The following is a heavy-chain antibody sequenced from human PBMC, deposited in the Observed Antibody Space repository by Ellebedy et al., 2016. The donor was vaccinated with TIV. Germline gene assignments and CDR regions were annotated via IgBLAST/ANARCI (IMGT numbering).Heavy chain of an antibody. CDR2: IIPIFGTA. CDR3: ASLSEMATFDAFDI. D-gene: IGHD5-24*01. Sequence: SVKVSXXASGGTFSSYAISWVRQAPGQGLEWMGGIIPIFGTANYAQKFQGRVTITADKSTSTAYMELSSLRSDDTAVYYCASLSEMATFDAFDIWGQGTMVTVSS. CDR1: GGTFSSYA. V-gene: IGHV1-69*06. J-gene: IGHJ3*02.